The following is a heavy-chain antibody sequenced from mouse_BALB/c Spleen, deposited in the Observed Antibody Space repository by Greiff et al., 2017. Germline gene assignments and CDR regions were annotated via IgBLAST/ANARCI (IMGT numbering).Heavy chain of an antibody. CDR2: INSNGGST. Sequence: EVQGVESGGGLVQPGGSLKLSCAASGFTFSSYGMSWVRQTPDKRLELVATINSNGGSTYYPDSVKGRFTISRDNAKNTLYLQMSSLKSEDTAMYYCARMGYYYGSSPYYAMDYWGQGTSVTVSS. D-gene: IGHD1-1*01. J-gene: IGHJ4*01. CDR1: GFTFSSYG. V-gene: IGHV5-6-3*01. CDR3: ARMGYYYGSSPYYAMDY.